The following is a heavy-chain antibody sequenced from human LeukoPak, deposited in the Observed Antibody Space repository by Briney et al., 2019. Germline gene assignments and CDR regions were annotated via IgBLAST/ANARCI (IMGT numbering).Heavy chain of an antibody. Sequence: SSETLSLTCTVSGGSISSYYWSWIRQPAGKGLEWIGRIYTSGSTNYNPSLKSRVTISVDTSKNQVSLKLSSVTAADTAVYYCARGRPYSSGWADAFDIWGQGTMVTVSS. CDR3: ARGRPYSSGWADAFDI. CDR1: GGSISSYY. CDR2: IYTSGST. V-gene: IGHV4-4*07. D-gene: IGHD6-19*01. J-gene: IGHJ3*02.